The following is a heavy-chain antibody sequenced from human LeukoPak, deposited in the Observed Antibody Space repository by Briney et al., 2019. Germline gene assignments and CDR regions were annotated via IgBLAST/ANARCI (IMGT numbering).Heavy chain of an antibody. Sequence: SETLSLTCTVSGGSISYYYWSWIRRPPGKGLEWIGYSFYTGKTKFNPSLKSRVTISVDTPRNQFSLKLSSVTAADTAFYYCARGGGDYATNWFDPWGQGTLVTVSS. CDR1: GGSISYYY. CDR3: ARGGGDYATNWFDP. V-gene: IGHV4-59*01. J-gene: IGHJ5*02. CDR2: SFYTGKT. D-gene: IGHD2-21*02.